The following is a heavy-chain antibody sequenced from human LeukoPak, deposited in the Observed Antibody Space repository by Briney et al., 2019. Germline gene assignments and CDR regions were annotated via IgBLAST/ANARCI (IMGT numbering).Heavy chain of an antibody. Sequence: GGSLRLSCAASGFTFSSYGMSWVRQAPGKGLEWVSAISGSGGSTCYADSVKGRFTISRDNSKNTLYLQMNSLRAEDTAVYYCAKLRVPLRGYSGYNDYWGQGTLVTVSS. J-gene: IGHJ4*02. CDR2: ISGSGGST. V-gene: IGHV3-23*01. CDR3: AKLRVPLRGYSGYNDY. CDR1: GFTFSSYG. D-gene: IGHD5-12*01.